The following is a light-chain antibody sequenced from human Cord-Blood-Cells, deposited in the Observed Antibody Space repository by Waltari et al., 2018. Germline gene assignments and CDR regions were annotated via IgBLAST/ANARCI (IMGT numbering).Light chain of an antibody. J-gene: IGLJ1*01. CDR1: KVGDKY. Sequence: SYELTQPPSVSVSPGQTDSITCSGDKVGDKYACWYQQKPGQSPVLVIYQDSKRPSGIPERFSGSNSGNTATLTISGTQAMDEADYYCQAWDSSTYVFGTGTKVTVL. V-gene: IGLV3-1*01. CDR2: QDS. CDR3: QAWDSSTYV.